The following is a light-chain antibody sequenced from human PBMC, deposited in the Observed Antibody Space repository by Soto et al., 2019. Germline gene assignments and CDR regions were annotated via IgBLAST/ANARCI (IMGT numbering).Light chain of an antibody. CDR2: SAS. J-gene: IGKJ1*01. CDR3: LQDGISGT. CDR1: QNLGTLY. Sequence: TVLTQFPDALSLSRAERDNLYCRASQNLGTLYLAWFQQKSGQAPRLLIYSASRRATGIPDRFIGSGSGTDFTLSSSRLDPEEFAVYYCLQDGISGTFGQGTKVDIK. V-gene: IGKV3-20*01.